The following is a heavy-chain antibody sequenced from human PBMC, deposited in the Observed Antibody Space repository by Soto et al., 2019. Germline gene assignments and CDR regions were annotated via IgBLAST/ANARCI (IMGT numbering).Heavy chain of an antibody. CDR1: GVTLCALS. CDR2: ISSSSITI. CDR3: ARPIYYYDSSGFTWYFDL. D-gene: IGHD3-22*01. J-gene: IGHJ2*01. Sequence: PLSPSSASAGVTLCALSMNLVRPAPGKGLEWVSYISSSSITIQYADSVKGRFTISRDNAKNSLYLQMNSLRDEDTAVYYFARPIYYYDSSGFTWYFDLCGRRILGTVSS. V-gene: IGHV3-48*02.